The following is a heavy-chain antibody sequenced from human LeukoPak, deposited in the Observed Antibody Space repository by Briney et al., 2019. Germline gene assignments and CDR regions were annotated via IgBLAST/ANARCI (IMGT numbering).Heavy chain of an antibody. D-gene: IGHD6-13*01. J-gene: IGHJ4*02. CDR3: ARESSWSFDY. Sequence: PGGSLRLSCAASGFTFSAYSMNWVRQAPGQGLEWVSSITSSSSSTYYADSVKGRFTISRDNAKNSLYLQMNSLRAEDTALYYCARESSWSFDYWGQGTLVTVSS. V-gene: IGHV3-21*01. CDR2: ITSSSSST. CDR1: GFTFSAYS.